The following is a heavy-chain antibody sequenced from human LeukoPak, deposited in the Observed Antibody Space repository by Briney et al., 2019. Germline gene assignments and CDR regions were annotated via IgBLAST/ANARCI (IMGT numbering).Heavy chain of an antibody. CDR3: ARDRLGELGPFDY. D-gene: IGHD3-16*01. Sequence: PGGSLRLSCAASGFTFSSYWMSWVRQAPGKGLEWVANIKQDGSEKYYVDSVKGRFTISRDNAKNSLYLQMNSLRAEDTAVYYCARDRLGELGPFDYWGQGTLVTVSS. V-gene: IGHV3-7*01. J-gene: IGHJ4*02. CDR1: GFTFSSYW. CDR2: IKQDGSEK.